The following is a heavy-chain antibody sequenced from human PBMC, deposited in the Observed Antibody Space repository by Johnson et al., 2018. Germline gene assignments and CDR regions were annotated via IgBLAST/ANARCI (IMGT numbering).Heavy chain of an antibody. CDR2: ISYDGSNE. V-gene: IGHV3-30*18. D-gene: IGHD1-26*01. J-gene: IGHJ3*02. Sequence: QERLVESGGGVVQPRRSLRLSCAASGFTFNSYGMHWVRQAPGKGLEWVAVISYDGSNEYYADSVKGRFTISRDNSKNTLFPQMNSLRGEDTAVYYCAKESGGGRDAFDIWGQGTMVTVSS. CDR3: AKESGGGRDAFDI. CDR1: GFTFNSYG.